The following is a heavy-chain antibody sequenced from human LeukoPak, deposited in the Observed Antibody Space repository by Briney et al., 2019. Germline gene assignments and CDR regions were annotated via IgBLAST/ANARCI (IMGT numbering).Heavy chain of an antibody. CDR3: ARDRSRGYSYGWDRSGMDV. V-gene: IGHV3-11*01. CDR2: ISSSGSTI. D-gene: IGHD5-18*01. CDR1: GFTFSDYY. J-gene: IGHJ6*02. Sequence: PGGSLRLSCAASGFTFSDYYMSWIRQAPGKGLEWVSYISSSGSTIYYADSVKGRFTISRDNAKNSLYLQMNSLRAEDTAVYYCARDRSRGYSYGWDRSGMDVWGQGTTVTVSS.